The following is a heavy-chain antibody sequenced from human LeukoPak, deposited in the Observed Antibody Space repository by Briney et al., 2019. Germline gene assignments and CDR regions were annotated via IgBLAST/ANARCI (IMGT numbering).Heavy chain of an antibody. CDR1: GGSISSYY. CDR3: ARRPYYYGSGSYYGVRYYFDY. J-gene: IGHJ4*02. V-gene: IGHV4-59*12. Sequence: SETLSLTCTVSGGSISSYYWSWIRQPPGKGLEWIGYIYYSGSTYYNPSLRSRVTISVDTSKNQFSLKLSSVTAADTAVYYCARRPYYYGSGSYYGVRYYFDYWGQGTLVTVSS. CDR2: IYYSGST. D-gene: IGHD3-10*01.